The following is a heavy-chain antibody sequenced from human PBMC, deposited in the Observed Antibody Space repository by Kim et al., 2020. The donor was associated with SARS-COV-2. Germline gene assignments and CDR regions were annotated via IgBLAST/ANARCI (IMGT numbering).Heavy chain of an antibody. J-gene: IGHJ6*02. CDR2: ISYDGSNK. D-gene: IGHD3-22*01. Sequence: GGSLRLSCAASGFTFSSYGMHWVRQAPGKGLEWVAVISYDGSNKYYADSVKGRFTISRDNSKNKNTLFLQMNSLRAEDTAVYYCAKGGLHYDSSGDYYYYSVMDVCGQASSATV. CDR3: AKGGLHYDSSGDYYYYSVMDV. V-gene: IGHV3-30*18. CDR1: GFTFSSYG.